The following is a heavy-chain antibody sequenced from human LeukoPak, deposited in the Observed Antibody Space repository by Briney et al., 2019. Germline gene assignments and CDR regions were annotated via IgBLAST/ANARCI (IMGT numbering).Heavy chain of an antibody. CDR1: GGSFSGYY. Sequence: SETLSLTCAVYGGSFSGYYWGWIRQPPGKGLEWIGEINHSGSTNYNPSLKSRVTISVDTSKNQFSLKLSSVTAADTAVYYCARAPGLARLRFLEWLNWGQGTLVTVSS. CDR2: INHSGST. V-gene: IGHV4-34*01. CDR3: ARAPGLARLRFLEWLN. J-gene: IGHJ4*02. D-gene: IGHD3-3*01.